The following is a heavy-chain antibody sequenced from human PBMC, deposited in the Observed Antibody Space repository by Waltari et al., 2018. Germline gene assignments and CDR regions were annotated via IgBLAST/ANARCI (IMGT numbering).Heavy chain of an antibody. D-gene: IGHD4-17*01. J-gene: IGHJ4*02. Sequence: QVQLQESGPGLVKPSETLSLTCAVSGYSISSGYYWGWIRQPPGKGLEWIGSIYHSGSQNINRCVKSGVTISVDTYKNQFPLRLGAVPAADTAVYYCARSDGPVTTPYYFDYGGQGTLVTVSA. CDR2: IYHSGSQ. CDR3: ARSDGPVTTPYYFDY. CDR1: GYSISSGYY. V-gene: IGHV4-38-2*01.